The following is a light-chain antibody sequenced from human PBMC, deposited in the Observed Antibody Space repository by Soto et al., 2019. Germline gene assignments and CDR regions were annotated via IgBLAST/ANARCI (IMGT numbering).Light chain of an antibody. V-gene: IGKV1-5*01. CDR1: QSISSR. CDR2: DAS. Sequence: DIQMTQSPSTLSASVGDRVTITFRASQSISSRLAWYQQKPGKAPKFLVYDASNLESGVPSRFSGSGSVTEFTLTISSLQPDDFATYYCQQYNSYSVTFGQGTKVDIK. CDR3: QQYNSYSVT. J-gene: IGKJ1*01.